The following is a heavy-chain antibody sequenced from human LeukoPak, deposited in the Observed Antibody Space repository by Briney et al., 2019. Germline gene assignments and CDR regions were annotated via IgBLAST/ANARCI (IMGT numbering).Heavy chain of an antibody. CDR1: GFTFSSYT. J-gene: IGHJ4*02. CDR2: ISSSSTI. Sequence: GGSRRLSCAASGFTFSSYTMNWVRQAPGKGLEWVSYISSSSTIYYADSVKGRFTISRDNAKNSLYLQMNSLRDEDTAVYYCAPRGVVIDYWGQGTMVTVSS. D-gene: IGHD3-3*01. V-gene: IGHV3-48*02. CDR3: APRGVVIDY.